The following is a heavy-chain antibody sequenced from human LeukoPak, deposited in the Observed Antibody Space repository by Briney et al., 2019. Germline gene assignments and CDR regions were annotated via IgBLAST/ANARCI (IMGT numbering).Heavy chain of an antibody. Sequence: GGSLRLSCAASGFTVSSNYMSWVRQAPGKGLEWVSVIYSGGSTYYADFVKGRFTISRDNSKNTLYLQMNNLRAEDTAVYYCASDRRVTGYYYGMDVWGQGTTVILSS. J-gene: IGHJ6*02. CDR3: ASDRRVTGYYYGMDV. CDR2: IYSGGST. D-gene: IGHD1-1*01. V-gene: IGHV3-66*01. CDR1: GFTVSSNY.